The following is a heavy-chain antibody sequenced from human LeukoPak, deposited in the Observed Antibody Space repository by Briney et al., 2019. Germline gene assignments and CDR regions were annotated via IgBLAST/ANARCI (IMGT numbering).Heavy chain of an antibody. D-gene: IGHD6-6*01. CDR3: ASEGSIAGGYFDY. CDR2: IYYSGST. V-gene: IGHV4-39*07. J-gene: IGHJ4*02. Sequence: SETLSLTCTVSGGSISSYYWSWIRQPPGKGLEWIGSIYYSGSTYYNPSLKSRVTISVDTSKNQFSLKLSSVTAADTAVYYCASEGSIAGGYFDYWGQGTLVTVSS. CDR1: GGSISSYY.